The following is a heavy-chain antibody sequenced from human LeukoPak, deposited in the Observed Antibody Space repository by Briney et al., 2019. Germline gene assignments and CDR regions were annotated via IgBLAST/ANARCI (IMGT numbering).Heavy chain of an antibody. CDR3: ARAPGVLWCGGGAFDI. J-gene: IGHJ3*02. CDR1: GYTFTSYG. D-gene: IGHD3-10*01. Sequence: GASVKVSCKASGYTFTSYGISWVRQAPGQGLEWMGWISAYNGNTNYAQKLQGRVTMTTDTSTSTAYMELRSLRSDDTAVYYCARAPGVLWCGGGAFDIWGQGTTVTVSS. CDR2: ISAYNGNT. V-gene: IGHV1-18*01.